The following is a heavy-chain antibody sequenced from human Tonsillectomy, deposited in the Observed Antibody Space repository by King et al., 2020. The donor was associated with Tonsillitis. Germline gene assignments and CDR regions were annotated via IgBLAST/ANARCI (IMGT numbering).Heavy chain of an antibody. CDR2: IYPNDSDT. V-gene: IGHV5-51*01. J-gene: IGHJ3*02. D-gene: IGHD3-22*01. CDR1: GYSFTSYW. Sequence: QLVQSGAEVKKPGESLKISCKGSGYSFTSYWIGWVRQMPGKGLDWMGIIYPNDSDTRYSPSFQGHVTISADKSISTAYLQWSSLKASDTAMYYCARPLAFSSGYYNGFDIWGQGTMVTVSS. CDR3: ARPLAFSSGYYNGFDI.